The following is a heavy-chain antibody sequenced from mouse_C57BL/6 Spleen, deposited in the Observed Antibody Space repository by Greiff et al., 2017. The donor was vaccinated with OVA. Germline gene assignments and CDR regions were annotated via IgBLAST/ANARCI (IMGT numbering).Heavy chain of an antibody. D-gene: IGHD2-4*01. Sequence: DVKLVESGGGLVKPGGSLKLSCAASGFTFSSYAMSWVRQTPEKRLEWVATISDGGSYTYYPDNVKGRFTISRDNAKNNLYLQKSRLKSEDTAMYYCARRHDYDGGFDEWGQGTTLTVSA. CDR1: GFTFSSYA. CDR3: ARRHDYDGGFDE. V-gene: IGHV5-4*03. J-gene: IGHJ2*01. CDR2: ISDGGSYT.